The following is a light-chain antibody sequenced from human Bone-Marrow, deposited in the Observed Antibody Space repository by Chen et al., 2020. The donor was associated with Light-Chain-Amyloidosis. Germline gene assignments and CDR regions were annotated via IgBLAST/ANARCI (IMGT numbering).Light chain of an antibody. CDR3: HQSSDFPIT. Sequence: EIVLPQSPDFQSVTPKDTVTITCRASQSIGSSLHWYQQKPGQSPKLVVKYTSQSVSGVPSRFSGRGSGTHFTLTINSLEVEDAATYYCHQSSDFPITFGPGTKVDIK. CDR1: QSIGSS. CDR2: YTS. V-gene: IGKV6-21*01. J-gene: IGKJ3*01.